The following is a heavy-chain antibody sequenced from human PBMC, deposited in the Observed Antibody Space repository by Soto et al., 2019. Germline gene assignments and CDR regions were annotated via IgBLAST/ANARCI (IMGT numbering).Heavy chain of an antibody. V-gene: IGHV1-2*04. Sequence: QVQLVQSGAEVKKPGASVKVSCKASGYTFTGYYMHWVRQAPGQGLEWMGWINPNSGGTNYAQKFQGWVTMTRDTSISTAYMELSRLRSDDTAVYYCARTGIAVAGTRYYYGMDVRGQGTTVTVSS. CDR2: INPNSGGT. D-gene: IGHD6-19*01. J-gene: IGHJ6*02. CDR1: GYTFTGYY. CDR3: ARTGIAVAGTRYYYGMDV.